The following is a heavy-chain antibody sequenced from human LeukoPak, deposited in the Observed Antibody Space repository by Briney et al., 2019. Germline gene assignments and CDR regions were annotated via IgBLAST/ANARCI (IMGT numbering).Heavy chain of an antibody. CDR1: GGSISSYY. V-gene: IGHV4-59*01. Sequence: SETLSPTCTVSGGSISSYYWNWIRQPPGKGLEWIGYIYYSGSTNYNPSLKSRVTISVDTSKNQFSLKLSSVTAADTAVYYCARGTYYYDSSGYPVYYFDYWGQGTLVTVSS. CDR3: ARGTYYYDSSGYPVYYFDY. D-gene: IGHD3-22*01. J-gene: IGHJ4*02. CDR2: IYYSGST.